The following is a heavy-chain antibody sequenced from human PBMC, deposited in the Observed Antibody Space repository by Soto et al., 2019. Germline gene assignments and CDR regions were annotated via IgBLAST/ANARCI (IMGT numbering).Heavy chain of an antibody. J-gene: IGHJ4*02. V-gene: IGHV3-53*01. CDR1: GFTVSSNY. Sequence: EVQLVESGGGWIQPGGSWRLSCAASGFTVSSNYMTGVGQAPGRGLVWVSVIYSGGSTYYADSVKGRFTISRDNSKNTLYLQMNSLRAEDTAVYYCARVTVDTAMASDYWGQGTLVTVSS. D-gene: IGHD5-18*01. CDR2: IYSGGST. CDR3: ARVTVDTAMASDY.